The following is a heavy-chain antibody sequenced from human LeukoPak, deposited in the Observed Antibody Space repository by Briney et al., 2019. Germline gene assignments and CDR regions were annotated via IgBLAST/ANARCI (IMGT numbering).Heavy chain of an antibody. Sequence: GGSLRLSCAASGFTFDDYAMHWVRQAPGKGLEWVSGISWNSGSIGYADSVKGRFTIPRDNAKNSLYLQMNSLRAEDMALYYCAKDGLPYADHLDYWGQGTLVTVSS. D-gene: IGHD4-17*01. CDR3: AKDGLPYADHLDY. CDR1: GFTFDDYA. J-gene: IGHJ4*02. CDR2: ISWNSGSI. V-gene: IGHV3-9*03.